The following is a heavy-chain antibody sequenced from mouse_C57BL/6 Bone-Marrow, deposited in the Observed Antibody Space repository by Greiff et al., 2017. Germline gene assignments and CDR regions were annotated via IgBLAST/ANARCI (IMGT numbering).Heavy chain of an antibody. Sequence: QLQQSGPGLVAPSQSLSITCTVSGFSLTSYGVDWVRQPPGKGLEWLGVIWGGGSTNYNSALMSRLSISKDNSKSQVFLKMNSLQTDDTAMYYCATLWLRRRDYAMDYWGQGTSVTVSS. CDR1: GFSLTSYG. D-gene: IGHD2-2*01. CDR2: IWGGGST. CDR3: ATLWLRRRDYAMDY. J-gene: IGHJ4*01. V-gene: IGHV2-9*01.